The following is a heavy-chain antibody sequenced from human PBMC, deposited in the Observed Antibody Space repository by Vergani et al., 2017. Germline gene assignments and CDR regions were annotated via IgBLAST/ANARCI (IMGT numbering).Heavy chain of an antibody. CDR2: ISGSGGST. CDR3: SKGAFRGLASYNDY. Sequence: EVQLVESGGVVVQSGGSLRLSCAASGFTFSSYAMSWVRQAPGKGLEWVSAISGSGGSTYYADSVKGRFTISRDNSKNTLYLQMNSLRAEDTAVYYCSKGAFRGLASYNDYWGQGTLVTVSS. CDR1: GFTFSSYA. J-gene: IGHJ4*02. D-gene: IGHD1-1*01. V-gene: IGHV3-23*04.